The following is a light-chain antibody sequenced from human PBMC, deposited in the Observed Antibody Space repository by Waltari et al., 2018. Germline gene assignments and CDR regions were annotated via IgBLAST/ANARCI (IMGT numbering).Light chain of an antibody. CDR3: QQYGSSILYT. Sequence: VLTQSPGTLSLSPGERVTLSCRASQRRTKRYLACYQQKPGQAPRLLISGASSRAAGIPDRVSGSGSGTDFTLTISRLEPEDFAVYYCQQYGSSILYTFGQGTKLEIK. V-gene: IGKV3-20*01. CDR1: QRRTKRY. CDR2: GAS. J-gene: IGKJ2*01.